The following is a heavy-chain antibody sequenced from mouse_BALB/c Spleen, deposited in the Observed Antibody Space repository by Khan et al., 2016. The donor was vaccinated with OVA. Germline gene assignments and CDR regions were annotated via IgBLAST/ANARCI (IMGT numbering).Heavy chain of an antibody. Sequence: VQLLESGPGLVAPSQSLSITCTVSGFSLTSSGVHWVRQPPGKGLEWLVVIWCAGKTTYNSTLKSRLSISKDNSKSKVFLKMNSLQTDDTAMYYSARNTQMITTGMDYWGQGTSVTVAS. CDR2: IWCAGKT. CDR1: GFSLTSSG. CDR3: ARNTQMITTGMDY. D-gene: IGHD2-4*01. V-gene: IGHV2-6*02. J-gene: IGHJ4*01.